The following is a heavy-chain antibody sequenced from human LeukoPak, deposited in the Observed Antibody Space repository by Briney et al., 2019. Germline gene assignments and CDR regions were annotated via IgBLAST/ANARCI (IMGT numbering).Heavy chain of an antibody. CDR1: GGSISSGGYY. J-gene: IGHJ3*02. D-gene: IGHD6-19*01. V-gene: IGHV4-61*08. Sequence: SETLSLTCTVSGGSISSGGYYWSWIRQPPGKGLEWIGFIYYSGSTNYNPSLKSRVTISVDTSKNQFSLKLSSVTAADTAVYYCAGQYSSGWNDAFDIWGQGTMVTVSS. CDR3: AGQYSSGWNDAFDI. CDR2: IYYSGST.